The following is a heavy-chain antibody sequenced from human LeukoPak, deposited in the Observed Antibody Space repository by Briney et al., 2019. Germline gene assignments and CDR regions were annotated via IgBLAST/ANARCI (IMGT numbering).Heavy chain of an antibody. Sequence: PSETLSLTCTVSGGSISSSSYYWGWIRQPPGKGLEWIGSIYYSGSTYYNPSLKSRVAISVDTSKNQFSLKLSSVTAADTAVYYCARHAHRYFDYWGQGTLVTVSS. CDR2: IYYSGST. CDR1: GGSISSSSYY. J-gene: IGHJ4*02. V-gene: IGHV4-39*07. CDR3: ARHAHRYFDY.